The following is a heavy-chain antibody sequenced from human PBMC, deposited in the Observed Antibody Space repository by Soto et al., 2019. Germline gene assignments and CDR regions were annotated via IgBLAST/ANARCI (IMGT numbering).Heavy chain of an antibody. CDR1: GFTFSNYA. Sequence: EVHLLESGGDVVQPGRSLRLSCAASGFTFSNYAMNWIRQAPGKGLEWLSSISANGRNTYYADSVKGRFTISRDRSKNTLYLQLDSLRVEDTAIYFCAKELSSLGWLALGAPFDSWGQGPLVNVSS. J-gene: IGHJ4*02. CDR2: ISANGRNT. CDR3: AKELSSLGWLALGAPFDS. D-gene: IGHD3-22*01. V-gene: IGHV3-23*01.